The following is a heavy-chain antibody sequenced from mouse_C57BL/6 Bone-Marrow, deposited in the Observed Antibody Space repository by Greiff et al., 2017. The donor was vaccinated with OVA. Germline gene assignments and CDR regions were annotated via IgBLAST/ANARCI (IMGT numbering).Heavy chain of an antibody. V-gene: IGHV14-4*01. J-gene: IGHJ1*03. CDR3: TTRIVTTGWYFDV. Sequence: VQLQQSGAELVRPGASVKLSCTASGFNIKDDYMHWVKQRPEQGLEWIGWIDPENGDTEYASKFQGKATITADKSSNTAYLQLSSLTSEDTAVYYCTTRIVTTGWYFDVWGTGTTVTVSS. CDR1: GFNIKDDY. CDR2: IDPENGDT. D-gene: IGHD2-5*01.